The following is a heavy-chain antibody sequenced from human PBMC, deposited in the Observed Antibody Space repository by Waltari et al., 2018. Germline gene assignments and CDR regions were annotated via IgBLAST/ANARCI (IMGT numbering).Heavy chain of an antibody. D-gene: IGHD7-27*01. CDR1: GGSISSYY. Sequence: QVQLQESGPGLVKPSETLSLTCTVSGGSISSYYWSWIRQPPGKGLEWIGYIYSSGSTTYDPARKSRVTISVDTSKSQFSLKRSSVTAADTAVYYCARDGRNWGLGAFDIWGQGTMVTVSS. V-gene: IGHV4-59*01. J-gene: IGHJ3*02. CDR3: ARDGRNWGLGAFDI. CDR2: IYSSGST.